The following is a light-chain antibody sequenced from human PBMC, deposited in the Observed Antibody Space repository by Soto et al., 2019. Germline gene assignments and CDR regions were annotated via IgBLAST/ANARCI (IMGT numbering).Light chain of an antibody. CDR1: QSITTW. CDR2: KAS. CDR3: QQYNTYPLT. Sequence: DIQMTQSPSTLSASVGERVTITCRASQSITTWLAWYQQKPGKAPTLLIYKASSLEGGVPSRFSGSGSGTEFNITISSLQPDDFATYYCQQYNTYPLTFGGGTTVEIK. V-gene: IGKV1-5*03. J-gene: IGKJ4*01.